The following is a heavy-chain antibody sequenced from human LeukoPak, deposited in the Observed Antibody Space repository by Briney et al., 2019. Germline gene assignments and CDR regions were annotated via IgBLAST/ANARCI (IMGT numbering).Heavy chain of an antibody. CDR3: ARGYSYGERGYYYYYMDV. J-gene: IGHJ6*03. CDR1: GGSISSSSYH. V-gene: IGHV4-39*07. D-gene: IGHD2-21*01. CDR2: IYYSGST. Sequence: SETLSLTCTVSGGSISSSSYHWGWIRQPPGKGLEWIGNIYYSGSTYYNPSLNSRVTISVDTAKNQFSLKLTSVTAADTAVYYCARGYSYGERGYYYYYMDVWGKGTTVTVSS.